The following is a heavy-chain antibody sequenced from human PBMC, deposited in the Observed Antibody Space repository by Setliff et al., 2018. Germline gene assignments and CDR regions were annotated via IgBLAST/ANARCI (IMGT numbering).Heavy chain of an antibody. J-gene: IGHJ5*02. V-gene: IGHV1-69*06. CDR3: ARGWAGYCSGGSCVVWFDP. D-gene: IGHD2-15*01. Sequence: GASVKVSCKASGGTFSSYAISWVRQAPGQGLEWMGGIIPICGTANYAQKFQGIVTITADKSTSTAYMELSSRRSEDTAVYYCARGWAGYCSGGSCVVWFDPWGQGTLVTVSS. CDR1: GGTFSSYA. CDR2: IIPICGTA.